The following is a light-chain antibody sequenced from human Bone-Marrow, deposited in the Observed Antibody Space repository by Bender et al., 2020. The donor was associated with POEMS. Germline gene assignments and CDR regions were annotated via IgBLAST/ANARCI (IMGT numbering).Light chain of an antibody. CDR1: ILTKKF. CDR3: YSATDKFWV. CDR2: KDT. J-gene: IGLJ3*02. V-gene: IGLV3-27*01. Sequence: SDELTQPSSVSVSPGQTARITCSGDILTKKFARWLQQKPGQAPVLVIYKDTERPSGIPERFSGSSSGTTVTLTITGAQLEDEADYHCYSATDKFWVFGGGTKLTVL.